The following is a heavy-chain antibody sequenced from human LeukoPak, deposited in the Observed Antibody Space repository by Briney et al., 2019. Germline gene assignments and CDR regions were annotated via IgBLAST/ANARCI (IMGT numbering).Heavy chain of an antibody. Sequence: GGSLRLSCAASEFTFVALPMNGVGQPQAKGLEWVAVVSFDGDNKYYADSVKDRFTISRDNSQNTLYLQLNSLRAEDTAVYYCARDWTLNYWGQGTLVTVSS. D-gene: IGHD3/OR15-3a*01. CDR2: VSFDGDNK. CDR3: ARDWTLNY. V-gene: IGHV3-30-3*01. CDR1: EFTFVALP. J-gene: IGHJ4*02.